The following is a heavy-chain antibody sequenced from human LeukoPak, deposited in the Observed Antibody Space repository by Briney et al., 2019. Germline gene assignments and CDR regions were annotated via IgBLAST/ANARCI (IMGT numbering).Heavy chain of an antibody. D-gene: IGHD3-22*01. CDR2: IKQDGSEK. CDR1: GFTFSSYW. CDR3: ARDPYYDSSGYFDY. Sequence: PGGSLRLSCAASGFTFSSYWMSWVRQAPGKGLEWVANIKQDGSEKHYVDSVKGRFTISRDNAKNSLYLQMNSLRAEDTAVYYCARDPYYDSSGYFDYWGQGTLVTVSS. V-gene: IGHV3-7*01. J-gene: IGHJ4*02.